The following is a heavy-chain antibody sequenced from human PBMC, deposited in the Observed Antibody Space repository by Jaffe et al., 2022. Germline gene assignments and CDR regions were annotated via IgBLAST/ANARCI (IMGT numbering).Heavy chain of an antibody. CDR1: GGSFSGYY. Sequence: QVQLQQWGAGLLKPSETLSLTCAVYGGSFSGYYWSWIRQPPGKGLEWIGEINHSGSTNYNPSLKSRVTISVDTSKNQFSLKLSSVTAADTAVYYCARGGGDVTMIVVVTTPFDYWGQGTLVTVSS. D-gene: IGHD3-22*01. CDR2: INHSGST. CDR3: ARGGGDVTMIVVVTTPFDY. V-gene: IGHV4-34*01. J-gene: IGHJ4*02.